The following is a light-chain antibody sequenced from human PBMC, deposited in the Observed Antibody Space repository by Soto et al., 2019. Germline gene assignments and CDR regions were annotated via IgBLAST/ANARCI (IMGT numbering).Light chain of an antibody. Sequence: DIQMTQSPSSLSASVGDRVTITCRARQSIRYYLNWYQQKPGKAPKLLIYAASSLQSGVPSRFSGSGSWTDFTLTISSLQPEDFATYYCQQSYSTPQNTFGQGTKLEIK. CDR3: QQSYSTPQNT. CDR2: AAS. J-gene: IGKJ2*01. CDR1: QSIRYY. V-gene: IGKV1-39*01.